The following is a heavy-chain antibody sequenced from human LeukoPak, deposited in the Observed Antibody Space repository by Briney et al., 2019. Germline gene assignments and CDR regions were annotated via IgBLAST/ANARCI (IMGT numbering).Heavy chain of an antibody. Sequence: GRSLRLSCAASGFTFSSYGMHWARQAPGKGLEWVASINHNGNVNYYVDSVKGRFTISRDNAKNSLYLQMSNLRAEDTAVYFCARGGGLDVWGQGATVTVSS. CDR3: ARGGGLDV. CDR2: INHNGNVN. J-gene: IGHJ6*02. D-gene: IGHD3-16*01. CDR1: GFTFSSYG. V-gene: IGHV3-7*03.